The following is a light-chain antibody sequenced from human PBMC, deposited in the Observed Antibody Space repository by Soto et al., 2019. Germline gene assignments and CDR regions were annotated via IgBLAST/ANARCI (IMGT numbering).Light chain of an antibody. CDR2: DAS. CDR3: QQYGSAPRT. Sequence: SCRASQSVSSANFAWYQQKPGQAPRLLIYDASSRATGIPDRFSGSGSGTDFTLTISRLEPEDFAVYSCQQYGSAPRTFGQGTKVDIK. V-gene: IGKV3-20*01. CDR1: QSVSSAN. J-gene: IGKJ1*01.